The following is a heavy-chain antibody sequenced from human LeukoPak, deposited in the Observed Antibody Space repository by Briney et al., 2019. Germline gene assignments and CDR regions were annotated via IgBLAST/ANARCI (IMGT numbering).Heavy chain of an antibody. CDR1: GFTVSSNY. CDR3: ARQRDSSSWYNPDFDY. CDR2: IYSGGST. Sequence: GGSLRLSCTVSGFTVSSNYMSWVRQAPGKGLEWVSVIYSGGSTYYADSVKGRFTISRDNSKNTLYLQMNSLRAEDTAVYYCARQRDSSSWYNPDFDYWGQGTLVTVSS. V-gene: IGHV3-53*01. J-gene: IGHJ4*02. D-gene: IGHD6-13*01.